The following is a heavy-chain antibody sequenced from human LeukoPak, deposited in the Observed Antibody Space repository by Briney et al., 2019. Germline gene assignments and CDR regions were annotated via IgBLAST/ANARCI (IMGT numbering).Heavy chain of an antibody. CDR3: ARVPRVTHFDY. J-gene: IGHJ4*02. V-gene: IGHV1-8*01. CDR2: MNPNSGNT. D-gene: IGHD2-21*02. CDR1: GYTFTSYD. Sequence: ASVKVSCKASGYTFTSYDINWVRQATGQGLEWMGWMNPNSGNTGYAQKFQGRVTMTRNTSISTAYMELRSLRSDDTAVYYCARVPRVTHFDYWGQGTLVTVSS.